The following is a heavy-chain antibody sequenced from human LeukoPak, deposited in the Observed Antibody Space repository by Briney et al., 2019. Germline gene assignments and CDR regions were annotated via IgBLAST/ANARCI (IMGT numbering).Heavy chain of an antibody. CDR3: ARDNGGYNYDF. Sequence: GGSLRLSCAASGFTFSSYALSWVRQTPEKGLEWVSAISGSGDSTYYANSVKGRFTISRDNSMNTLFLQTNSLRAEDTAVYYCARDNGGYNYDFWGQGTLVTVSS. CDR1: GFTFSSYA. J-gene: IGHJ4*02. D-gene: IGHD5-24*01. V-gene: IGHV3-23*01. CDR2: ISGSGDST.